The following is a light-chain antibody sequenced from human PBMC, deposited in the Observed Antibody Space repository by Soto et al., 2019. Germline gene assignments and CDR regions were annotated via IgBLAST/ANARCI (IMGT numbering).Light chain of an antibody. CDR2: DVS. CDR1: SSDVGGYNY. Sequence: QSALTQPASVSGSPGQSITISCTGTSSDVGGYNYVSWYQQYPGKAPKLMIYDVSNRPSGVSTRFSGSKSGNTASLTISGLQAEDEADYYCSSYTSSSVVVFGGGTQLTVL. CDR3: SSYTSSSVVV. V-gene: IGLV2-14*01. J-gene: IGLJ7*01.